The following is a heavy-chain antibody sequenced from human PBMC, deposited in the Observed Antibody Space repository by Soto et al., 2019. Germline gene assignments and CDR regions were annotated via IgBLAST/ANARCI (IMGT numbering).Heavy chain of an antibody. Sequence: PGGSLRLSCVASGFTFSSYAMNWARQAPGKGLEWVSIISAGGDNTYYADSVKGRFTVSRDNSKNTLFLQMNSLRVEDTARYYCATRTLSFVYCRCSVIDYWSHGALVPLSS. D-gene: IGHD2-15*01. V-gene: IGHV3-23*01. CDR3: ATRTLSFVYCRCSVIDY. CDR2: ISAGGDNT. CDR1: GFTFSSYA. J-gene: IGHJ4*01.